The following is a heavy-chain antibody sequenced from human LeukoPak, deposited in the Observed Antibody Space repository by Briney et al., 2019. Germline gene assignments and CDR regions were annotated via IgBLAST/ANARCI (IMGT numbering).Heavy chain of an antibody. CDR2: ISGSGGTT. CDR3: ALLSSGYLSYFDY. J-gene: IGHJ4*02. D-gene: IGHD3-22*01. V-gene: IGHV3-23*01. Sequence: GGSLRLSCAASGFTFSTYAMSWVRQSPGKGLEWVSAISGSGGTTSYADSVKGRFTISRDNSKNTLFLQMNSLTAEDTAVYYCALLSSGYLSYFDYWGQGTLVTVSS. CDR1: GFTFSTYA.